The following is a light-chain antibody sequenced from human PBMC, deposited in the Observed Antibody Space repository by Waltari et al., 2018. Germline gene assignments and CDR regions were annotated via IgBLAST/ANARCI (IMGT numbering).Light chain of an antibody. V-gene: IGLV2-23*02. Sequence: QSALTQPASVSGSPGQSIPISCTGTSRDVGSYNFVSWYQQNPGKAPKIMIYEVTKRPSGVSNRFSGSKSGNTASLTISGLQADDEADYYCCSYAGSSTFLFGGGTKLTVL. CDR2: EVT. J-gene: IGLJ2*01. CDR1: SRDVGSYNF. CDR3: CSYAGSSTFL.